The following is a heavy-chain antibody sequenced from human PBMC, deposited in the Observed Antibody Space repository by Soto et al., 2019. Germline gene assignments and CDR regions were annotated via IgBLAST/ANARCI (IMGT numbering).Heavy chain of an antibody. V-gene: IGHV3-72*01. D-gene: IGHD6-19*01. J-gene: IGHJ6*02. CDR3: AMLGGWSGGSSGMDV. CDR1: GLIFSDYH. Sequence: EVQLVESGGGLVQPGGSLRLSCAASGLIFSDYHMDWVRQAPGKGLEWVGRIRRKANSYTTEYAASVKGRFTISRDDSKNSLYLKMNTLKSEDTAVCYCAMLGGWSGGSSGMDVWGQGTTVTVSS. CDR2: IRRKANSYTT.